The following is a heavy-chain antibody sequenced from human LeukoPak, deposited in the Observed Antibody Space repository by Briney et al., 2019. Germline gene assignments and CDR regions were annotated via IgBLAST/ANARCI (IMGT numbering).Heavy chain of an antibody. V-gene: IGHV4-59*01. CDR1: GCSISTYY. D-gene: IGHD1-26*01. CDR3: ARGNSGSYSQFDY. Sequence: PSETLSLTCTVSGCSISTYYWSWIRQPPGKGLEWIGYIYYSGSTNYNPSLKSRVTISVDTSKNQFSLKLTSVTAADTAVYYCARGNSGSYSQFDYWGQGTLVTVSS. J-gene: IGHJ4*02. CDR2: IYYSGST.